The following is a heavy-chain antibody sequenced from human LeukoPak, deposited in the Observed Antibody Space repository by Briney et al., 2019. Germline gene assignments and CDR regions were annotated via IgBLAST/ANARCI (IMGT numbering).Heavy chain of an antibody. CDR2: ISSSSSTM. D-gene: IGHD4-17*01. J-gene: IGHJ4*02. Sequence: QPGGSLRLSCAASGFTFSSYSMNWVRQAPGKGLEWVSYISSSSSTMYYADSVKGRFTVSRDNTKNSLYLQMNSLRAEDTAVYYCARVPDYGDSGWGQGALVTVSS. V-gene: IGHV3-48*04. CDR1: GFTFSSYS. CDR3: ARVPDYGDSG.